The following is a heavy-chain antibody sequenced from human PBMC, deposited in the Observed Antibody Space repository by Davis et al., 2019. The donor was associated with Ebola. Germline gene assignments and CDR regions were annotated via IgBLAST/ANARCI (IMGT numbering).Heavy chain of an antibody. CDR3: ARLVRDGYNPRYFDY. D-gene: IGHD5-24*01. J-gene: IGHJ4*02. V-gene: IGHV3-73*01. CDR1: GFTFSGSA. CDR2: IRSKANSYAT. Sequence: GESLKISCAASGFTFSGSAMHWVRQASGKGLEWVGRIRSKANSYATAYAASVKGRFTISRDDSKNTAYLQMNSLKTEDTAVYYCARLVRDGYNPRYFDYWGQGTLVTVSS.